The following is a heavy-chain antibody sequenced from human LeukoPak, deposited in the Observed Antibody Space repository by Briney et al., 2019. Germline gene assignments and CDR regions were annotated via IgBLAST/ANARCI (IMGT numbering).Heavy chain of an antibody. J-gene: IGHJ5*02. CDR1: GGTFSSYA. V-gene: IGHV1-69*05. Sequence: GASVKVSCKASGGTFSSYAISWVRQAPGQGLEWMGRIIPIFGTANYAQKFQGRVTITTDESTSTAYMELSSLRSEDTAVYYCASTYYYGSRHNWFDPWGQGTLVTVSS. D-gene: IGHD3-10*01. CDR2: IIPIFGTA. CDR3: ASTYYYGSRHNWFDP.